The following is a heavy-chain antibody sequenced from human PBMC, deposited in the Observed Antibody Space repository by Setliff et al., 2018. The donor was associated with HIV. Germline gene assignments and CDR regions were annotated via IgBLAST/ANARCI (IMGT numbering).Heavy chain of an antibody. V-gene: IGHV3-9*01. CDR3: VKEGPSNIATPTGGFDV. Sequence: QSGGSLRLSCAAPGFNFDVYAMHWVRQAPGKGLEWVSGISWRRGDIGYADSVKGRFTISRDNAKDSLYLQMNSLTVEDSALYYCVKEGPSNIATPTGGFDVWGQGTMVTVSS. CDR1: GFNFDVYA. D-gene: IGHD6-6*01. CDR2: ISWRRGDI. J-gene: IGHJ3*01.